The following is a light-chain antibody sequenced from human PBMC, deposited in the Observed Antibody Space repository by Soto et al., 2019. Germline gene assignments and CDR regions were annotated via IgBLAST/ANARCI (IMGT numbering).Light chain of an antibody. V-gene: IGKV3-15*01. J-gene: IGKJ1*01. CDR1: QSVNSN. CDR2: GAS. CDR3: QQYDNRPPWT. Sequence: EIVMTQSPATLSVSPGERATLSCRASQSVNSNLAWYQQKPGQAPRLLIHGASTRATGIPVRFGGSGSGTEFTLIISSLQSEDFAVYYCQQYDNRPPWTFGQGTKVEIK.